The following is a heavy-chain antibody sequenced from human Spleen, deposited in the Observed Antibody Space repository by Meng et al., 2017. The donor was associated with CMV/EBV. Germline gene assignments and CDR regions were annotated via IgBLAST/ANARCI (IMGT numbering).Heavy chain of an antibody. J-gene: IGHJ4*02. CDR1: GYSISSGYY. Sequence: GSLRLSCTVSGYSISSGYYWGWIRQPPGKGLEWIGSISHSGRTYYSPALKSRVTISVDLSENQFSLRLNSVTAADTAVYYCTRDPETKVTPWGQGTLVTVSS. CDR3: TRDPETKVTP. V-gene: IGHV4-38-2*02. D-gene: IGHD4-23*01. CDR2: ISHSGRT.